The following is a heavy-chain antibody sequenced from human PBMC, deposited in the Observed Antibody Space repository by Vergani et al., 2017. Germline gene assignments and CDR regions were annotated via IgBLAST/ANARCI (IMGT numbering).Heavy chain of an antibody. V-gene: IGHV1-2*02. CDR2: INPNSGVT. J-gene: IGHJ6*02. CDR3: ACSDLDGGNSVNYYDYGMDV. Sequence: QVQLVQSGAEVKKPGASVKVSCKASGYTFTGYYMHWVRQAPGQGLEWMGWINPNSGVTNYAQKFQGRVTMSRDTSISTAYMELSRLRSDDTAVYYCACSDLDGGNSVNYYDYGMDVWGQGSTVTVSS. D-gene: IGHD4-23*01. CDR1: GYTFTGYY.